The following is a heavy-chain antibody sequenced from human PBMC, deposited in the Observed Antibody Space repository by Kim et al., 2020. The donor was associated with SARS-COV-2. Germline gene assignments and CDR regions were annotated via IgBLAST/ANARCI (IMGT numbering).Heavy chain of an antibody. CDR2: ISYDGSNK. CDR3: ARSGSPYYYDSSGYDWFDP. J-gene: IGHJ5*02. V-gene: IGHV3-30*04. CDR1: GFTFSSYA. D-gene: IGHD3-22*01. Sequence: GGSLRLSCAASGFTFSSYAMHWVRQAPGKGLEWVAVISYDGSNKYYADSVKGRFTISRDNSKNTLYLQMNSLRAEDTAVYYCARSGSPYYYDSSGYDWFDPWGQGTLVTVSS.